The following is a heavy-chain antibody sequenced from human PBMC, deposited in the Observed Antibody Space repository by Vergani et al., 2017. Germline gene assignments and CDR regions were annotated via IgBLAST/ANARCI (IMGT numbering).Heavy chain of an antibody. J-gene: IGHJ5*02. CDR1: GFTFSSYA. D-gene: IGHD1-14*01. CDR2: ISGSGGSP. CDR3: AKDLSDRGYNWFDP. V-gene: IGHV3-23*01. Sequence: EVQLLESGGGLVQPGGSLRLSCAASGFTFSSYAMSWVRQAPGKGLEWVSAISGSGGSPDSADSVKGRLPTSRANSKNTLYLQMNSLRAEDTAVYYCAKDLSDRGYNWFDPWGQGTLVTVSS.